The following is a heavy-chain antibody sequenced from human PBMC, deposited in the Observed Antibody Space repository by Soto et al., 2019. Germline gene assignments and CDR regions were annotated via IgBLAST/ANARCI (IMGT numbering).Heavy chain of an antibody. V-gene: IGHV1-69*06. Sequence: ASVKVSCKASGGTFSSYAISWVRQAPGQGLEWMGGIIPIFGTANYAQKFQGRVTITADKSTSTAYMELSSLRSEDTAVYYCARTGYSYGFDYWGQGTLVTVSS. CDR3: ARTGYSYGFDY. CDR2: IIPIFGTA. CDR1: GGTFSSYA. J-gene: IGHJ4*02. D-gene: IGHD5-18*01.